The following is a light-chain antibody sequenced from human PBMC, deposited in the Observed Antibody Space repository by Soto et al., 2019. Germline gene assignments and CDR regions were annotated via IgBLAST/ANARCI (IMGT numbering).Light chain of an antibody. CDR2: DVS. CDR3: QQYDSYPLT. J-gene: IGKJ4*01. V-gene: IGKV1-5*01. CDR1: QNIRSR. Sequence: DFQMSLSASALSASLGDRVTITCRAGQNIRSRLALFQQKPGKAPKFLIYDVSTLESGVPSRFSGSGSGTEFTLTISSLQPEDFATYYCQQYDSYPLTFGGGTKVDI.